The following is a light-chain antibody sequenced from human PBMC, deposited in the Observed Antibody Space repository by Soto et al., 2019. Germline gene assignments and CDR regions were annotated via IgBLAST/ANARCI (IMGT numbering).Light chain of an antibody. CDR1: QTISSW. CDR2: NAS. CDR3: QNYNSYSEA. V-gene: IGKV1-5*03. J-gene: IGKJ1*01. Sequence: DIQMTQSPSTLSGSVGDRVTITCRASQTISSWLAWYQQKPGKAPKLLIYNASTLKGGVPSRFSGSASGTEFTLTISNLQPDDVATYYCQNYNSYSEAFGQGTKVEVK.